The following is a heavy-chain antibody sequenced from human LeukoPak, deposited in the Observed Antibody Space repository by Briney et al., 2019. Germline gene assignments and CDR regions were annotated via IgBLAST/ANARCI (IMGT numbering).Heavy chain of an antibody. D-gene: IGHD5-18*01. V-gene: IGHV4-38-2*01. CDR3: ARRGYSYGSGWYGVY. Sequence: SETLSLTCAVSGYSISSGYYWGWIRQPPGKGLEWIGSIYYSGSTYYNPSLKSRVTISVDTSKNQFSLKLGSVTAADTAVYYCARRGYSYGSGWYGVYWGQGTLVTVSS. CDR2: IYYSGST. CDR1: GYSISSGYY. J-gene: IGHJ4*02.